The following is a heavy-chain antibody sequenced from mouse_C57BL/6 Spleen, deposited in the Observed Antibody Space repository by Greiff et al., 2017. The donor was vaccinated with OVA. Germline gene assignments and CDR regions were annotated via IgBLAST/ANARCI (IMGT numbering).Heavy chain of an antibody. J-gene: IGHJ1*03. CDR2: INPSTGGT. D-gene: IGHD2-4*01. CDR1: GYSFTGYY. V-gene: IGHV1-42*01. Sequence: DVQLQESGPELVKPGASVKISCKASGYSFTGYYMNWVKQSPEKSLEWIGEINPSTGGTTYNQKFKAKATLTVDKSSSTAYMQLKSLTSEDSAVYYCAFGDDYRDVWGTGTTVTVSS. CDR3: AFGDDYRDV.